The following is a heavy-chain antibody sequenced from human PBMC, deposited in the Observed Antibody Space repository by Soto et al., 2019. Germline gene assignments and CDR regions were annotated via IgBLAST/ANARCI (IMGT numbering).Heavy chain of an antibody. CDR2: IYYSGST. CDR1: GGSVSSGSYY. Sequence: SETLSLTCTVSGGSVSSGSYYWSWIRQPPGKGPEWIGYIYYSGSTNYNPSLKSRVTISVDTSKNQFSLKLSSVTAADTAVYYCASRNCSSTSCYIDYYYYGMDVWGQGTTVTVSS. CDR3: ASRNCSSTSCYIDYYYYGMDV. D-gene: IGHD2-2*02. J-gene: IGHJ6*02. V-gene: IGHV4-61*01.